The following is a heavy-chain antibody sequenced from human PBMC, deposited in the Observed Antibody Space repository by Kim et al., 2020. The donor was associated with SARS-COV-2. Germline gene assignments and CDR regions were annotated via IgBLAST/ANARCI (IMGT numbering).Heavy chain of an antibody. Sequence: GGSLRLSCAASGFTFSSYSMNWVRQAPGKGLEWVSYISSSSSTIYYADSVKGRFTISRDNAKNSLYLQMNSLRDEDTAVYYCARDFTGYSSGWTLNYYYYGMDVWGQGTTVTVSS. D-gene: IGHD6-19*01. CDR3: ARDFTGYSSGWTLNYYYYGMDV. CDR2: ISSSSSTI. V-gene: IGHV3-48*02. CDR1: GFTFSSYS. J-gene: IGHJ6*02.